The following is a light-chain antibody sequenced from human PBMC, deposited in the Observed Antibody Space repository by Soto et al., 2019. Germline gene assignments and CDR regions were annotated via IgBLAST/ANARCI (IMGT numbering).Light chain of an antibody. Sequence: QSVLTQPPSASGTPGQRVTISCFGSSSNIGTYTVNWYQQVPGTAPKLLIYSNNQRPSGVPDRFSGSKSGTSASLAISGLQSEDEADYYCAAWDASLNGVIFGGGTKVTVL. CDR1: SSNIGTYT. J-gene: IGLJ2*01. CDR3: AAWDASLNGVI. CDR2: SNN. V-gene: IGLV1-44*01.